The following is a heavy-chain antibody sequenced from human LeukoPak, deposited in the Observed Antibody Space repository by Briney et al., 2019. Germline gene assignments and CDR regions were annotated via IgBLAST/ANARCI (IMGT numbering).Heavy chain of an antibody. Sequence: SQTLSLTCAISGDSVSSNSAAWNWIRQSPSRGLEWLGRTYYRSKWYNDYAVSVKSRITINPDTSKNQFSLQLNSVTPEDTAVYYCASHGQYQLLSNAFDIWGQGKMVTVSS. J-gene: IGHJ3*02. V-gene: IGHV6-1*01. CDR2: TYYRSKWYN. CDR1: GDSVSSNSAA. D-gene: IGHD2-2*01. CDR3: ASHGQYQLLSNAFDI.